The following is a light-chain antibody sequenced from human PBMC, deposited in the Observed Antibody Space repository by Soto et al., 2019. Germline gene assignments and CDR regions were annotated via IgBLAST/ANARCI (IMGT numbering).Light chain of an antibody. V-gene: IGLV2-23*02. CDR1: RSDVGSYNL. CDR3: CSYAGTDSFVV. J-gene: IGLJ2*01. Sequence: QSALTQPASVSGSPGQSITISCARTRSDVGSYNLVSWYQQLPGKAPKLIISEVNKRPSGVSSRISGSKSGNTASLTISALQADDEADYYCCSYAGTDSFVVFGGGTKLTV. CDR2: EVN.